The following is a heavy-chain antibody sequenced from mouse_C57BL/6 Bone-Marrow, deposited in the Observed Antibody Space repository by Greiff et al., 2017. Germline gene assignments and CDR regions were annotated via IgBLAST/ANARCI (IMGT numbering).Heavy chain of an antibody. CDR1: GYSFTGYY. V-gene: IGHV1-42*01. CDR2: INPSTGGT. Sequence: VQLQQSGPELVKPGASVKISCKASGYSFTGYYMNWVKQSPEKSLEWIGEINPSTGGTTYNQKFKAKATLTVDKSSSTAYMQLKRLTSEDSAVYYCARLRSWFAYWGQGTLVTVSA. J-gene: IGHJ3*01. CDR3: ARLRSWFAY. D-gene: IGHD1-1*01.